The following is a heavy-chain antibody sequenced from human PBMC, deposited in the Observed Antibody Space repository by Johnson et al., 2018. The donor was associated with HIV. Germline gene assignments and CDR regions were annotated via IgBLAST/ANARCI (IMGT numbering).Heavy chain of an antibody. V-gene: IGHV3-30*19. Sequence: QVQLVESGGGVVQPGRSLRLSCVASGFTFSTYGMHWVRQAPGKGLEWVAVISYDGSNKYYADSVKGRFTISRDNSKNTLYLQMHSLRAEDTAVYYCAKVSAYYDSSGYDDAFDIWGQGTMVTVSS. CDR1: GFTFSTYG. D-gene: IGHD3-22*01. CDR2: ISYDGSNK. J-gene: IGHJ3*02. CDR3: AKVSAYYDSSGYDDAFDI.